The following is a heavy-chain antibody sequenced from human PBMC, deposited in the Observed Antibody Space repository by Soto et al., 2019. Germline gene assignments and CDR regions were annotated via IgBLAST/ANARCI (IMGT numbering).Heavy chain of an antibody. CDR2: ISASGGST. V-gene: IGHV3-23*01. Sequence: GGSLRLSCAASGFTFSSSAMSWVRQSPGKGLEWVSAISASGGSTYYADSVKGRFTISRGNSKNTLYLQMNSLGAAVTAVYYCAKNPERGGSYWFDPWRQGTRVTVSS. CDR3: AKNPERGGSYWFDP. D-gene: IGHD2-15*01. J-gene: IGHJ5*02. CDR1: GFTFSSSA.